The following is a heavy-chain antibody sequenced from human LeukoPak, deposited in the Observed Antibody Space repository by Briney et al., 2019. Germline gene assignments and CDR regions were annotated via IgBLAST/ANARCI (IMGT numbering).Heavy chain of an antibody. CDR2: ISSSSSTM. CDR1: GFSFSSSD. V-gene: IGHV3-48*03. CDR3: AKDLGRYDLFDY. J-gene: IGHJ4*02. Sequence: GGSLRLSCAASGFSFSSSDMNWVRHAPGKGLEWVSYISSSSSTMYYADSVKGRFTISRDNAKNSLYLQMNSLRAEDTAVYYCAKDLGRYDLFDYRGQGTLVTVSS. D-gene: IGHD3-16*01.